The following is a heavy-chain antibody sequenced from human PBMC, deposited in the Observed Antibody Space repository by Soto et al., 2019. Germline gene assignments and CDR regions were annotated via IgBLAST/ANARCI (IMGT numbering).Heavy chain of an antibody. Sequence: EVQLVESGGVVVQPGGSLRLSCAASGFTFDDYTMHWVRQAPGKGLEWVSLISWDGGSTYYADSEKGRFTISRDNSKNSLYLQMNSLRTEDTALYYCAKETTVTTAFDYWGQGTLVTVSS. CDR1: GFTFDDYT. CDR3: AKETTVTTAFDY. CDR2: ISWDGGST. V-gene: IGHV3-43*01. D-gene: IGHD4-17*01. J-gene: IGHJ4*02.